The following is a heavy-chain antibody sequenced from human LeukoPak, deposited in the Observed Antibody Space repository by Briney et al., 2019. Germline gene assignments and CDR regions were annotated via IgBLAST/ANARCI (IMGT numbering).Heavy chain of an antibody. Sequence: SETLSLTCTVSGGSISSSSYYRGWIRQPPGKGLEWIGSIYYSGSTYYNPSLKSRVTISVDTSKNQFSLKLSSVTAADTAVYYCARGRSSGWLFHYYYMDVWGKGTTVTVSS. V-gene: IGHV4-39*07. CDR3: ARGRSSGWLFHYYYMDV. D-gene: IGHD6-19*01. J-gene: IGHJ6*03. CDR2: IYYSGST. CDR1: GGSISSSSYY.